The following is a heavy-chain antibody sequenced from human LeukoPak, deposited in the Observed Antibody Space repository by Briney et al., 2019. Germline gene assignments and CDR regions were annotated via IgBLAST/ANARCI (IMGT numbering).Heavy chain of an antibody. Sequence: ASVKVSYKASGYTFTGYYMHWVRQAPGQGLEWMGWINPNSGGTNYAQKFQGRVTMTRDTSISTAYMELSRLRSDDTAVYYCARDRAITSIGSYYYYGMDVWGQGTTVTVSS. J-gene: IGHJ6*02. V-gene: IGHV1-2*02. CDR2: INPNSGGT. D-gene: IGHD1-14*01. CDR3: ARDRAITSIGSYYYYGMDV. CDR1: GYTFTGYY.